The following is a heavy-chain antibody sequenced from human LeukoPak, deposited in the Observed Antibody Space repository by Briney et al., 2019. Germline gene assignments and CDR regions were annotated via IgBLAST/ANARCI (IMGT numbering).Heavy chain of an antibody. D-gene: IGHD1-1*01. CDR2: ISGSGLGT. CDR3: ATFGTTGISY. V-gene: IGHV3-23*01. CDR1: GITFSNSA. Sequence: GGSLRLSCAASGITFSNSAMCWVRQAPGKGLEWVSSISGSGLGTYYADSLKGRFTISRDNSKNTLSLQMSTLRAEDTGTYYCATFGTTGISYWGQGALVTVSS. J-gene: IGHJ4*02.